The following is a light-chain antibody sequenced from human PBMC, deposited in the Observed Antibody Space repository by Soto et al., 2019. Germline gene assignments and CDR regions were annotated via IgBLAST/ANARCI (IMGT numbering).Light chain of an antibody. CDR2: DVS. CDR1: SSDVGGYNY. CDR3: SSYATSTTVL. Sequence: QSALTQPASVSGSPGQSITISCTGTSSDVGGYNYVSWYQQHPGRAPQLMIYDVSNRPSGVSNRFSGSRSSNTASLTISGLQAEDEADYYCSSYATSTTVLFGGGTKLTVL. V-gene: IGLV2-14*03. J-gene: IGLJ2*01.